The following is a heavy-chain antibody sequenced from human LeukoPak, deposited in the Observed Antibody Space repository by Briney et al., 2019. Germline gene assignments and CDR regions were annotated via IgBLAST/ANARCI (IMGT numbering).Heavy chain of an antibody. V-gene: IGHV1-8*01. Sequence: ASVRVSCKASGYTFTNYDINWVRQAAGHGPEWMGWMNPNSSNTGYAQKYHRRVTMTRNTSISTAYMELSSLRSDDTAVYYCARDQDIVVVVAALRQREMGGFDPWGQGTLVTVSS. J-gene: IGHJ5*02. D-gene: IGHD2-15*01. CDR3: ARDQDIVVVVAALRQREMGGFDP. CDR1: GYTFTNYD. CDR2: MNPNSSNT.